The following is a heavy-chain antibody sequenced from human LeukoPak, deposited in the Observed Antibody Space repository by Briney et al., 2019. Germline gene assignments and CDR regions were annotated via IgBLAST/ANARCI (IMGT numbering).Heavy chain of an antibody. D-gene: IGHD2-15*01. Sequence: PGGSLRLSCAASGFTFSSYSMNWVRQAPGKGLEWVSSISSSSSYIYYADSVKGRFTISRDNAKNSLYLQMNSLRDEDTAVYYCARIRLGYCSGGSCYSKYYYYGMDVWGKGTTVTVSS. CDR1: GFTFSSYS. CDR2: ISSSSSYI. J-gene: IGHJ6*04. V-gene: IGHV3-21*01. CDR3: ARIRLGYCSGGSCYSKYYYYGMDV.